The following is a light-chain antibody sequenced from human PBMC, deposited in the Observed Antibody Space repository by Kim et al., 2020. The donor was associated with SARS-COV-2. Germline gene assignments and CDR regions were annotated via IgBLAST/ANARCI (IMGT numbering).Light chain of an antibody. J-gene: IGLJ2*01. CDR2: EVN. V-gene: IGLV2-23*02. CDR3: CSYAGKSVGV. Sequence: QSALTQPASLSESPGQSINISCTGTTSDVGGYDLVSWYQHHPGKAPKLIIYEVNQRPSGVSSRFSGSKSGNMASLTISGLQAEDEADYFCCSYAGKSVGVFGGETQLTVL. CDR1: TSDVGGYDL.